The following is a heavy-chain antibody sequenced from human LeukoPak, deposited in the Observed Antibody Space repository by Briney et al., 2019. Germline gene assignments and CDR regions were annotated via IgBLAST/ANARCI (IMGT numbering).Heavy chain of an antibody. J-gene: IGHJ4*02. D-gene: IGHD6-19*01. CDR2: IYYSGNT. V-gene: IGHV4-39*01. Sequence: PSETLSLTCTVSSGSFSSSNYYWGWIRQPPGKGLEWIGSIYYSGNTYYNPSLESRVTISIDTSKNQFSLKLSSVTAADTAVYYCARRPWETVPGHFDYWGQGTLVTVSS. CDR3: ARRPWETVPGHFDY. CDR1: SGSFSSSNYY.